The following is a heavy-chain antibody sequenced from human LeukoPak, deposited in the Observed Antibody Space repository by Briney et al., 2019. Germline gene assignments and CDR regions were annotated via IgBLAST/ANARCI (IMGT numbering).Heavy chain of an antibody. Sequence: PSETLSLTCAVSGGSISSGGYSWSWIRQPPGKGLEWIGYTYYSGSTYYNPSLKSRVTISVDTSKNQFSLKLSSVTAADTAVYYCARVYYYDSSGSFDPWGQGTLVTVSS. CDR1: GGSISSGGYS. CDR3: ARVYYYDSSGSFDP. D-gene: IGHD3-22*01. V-gene: IGHV4-30-4*07. J-gene: IGHJ5*02. CDR2: TYYSGST.